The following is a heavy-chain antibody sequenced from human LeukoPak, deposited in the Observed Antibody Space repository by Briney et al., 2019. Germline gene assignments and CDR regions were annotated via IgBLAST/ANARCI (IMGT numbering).Heavy chain of an antibody. Sequence: ASVKVSCKTSGYTFTSSDINWVRQAAGQGLEWMGWINPNSGRTGYAQKFQGRVTMTADTSIRTAYMELSSLRFDDTAVYYCARGRSGLAAAGTYDYWGQVTLLTVSS. CDR1: GYTFTSSD. D-gene: IGHD6-13*01. V-gene: IGHV1-8*01. J-gene: IGHJ4*02. CDR3: ARGRSGLAAAGTYDY. CDR2: INPNSGRT.